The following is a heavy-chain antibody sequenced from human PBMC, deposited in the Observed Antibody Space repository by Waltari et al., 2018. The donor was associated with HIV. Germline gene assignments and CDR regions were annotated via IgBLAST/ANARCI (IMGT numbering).Heavy chain of an antibody. Sequence: QVQLVQSGAEVKKPGSSVKVSCKASGGTFSSYTISWVRQAPGQGLEWMGRIIPILGIANYAQKFQGRVTITADKSTSTAYMELSSLRSEDTAVYYCAREVGDYYDSSGYYLGYWGQGTLVTVSS. CDR3: AREVGDYYDSSGYYLGY. V-gene: IGHV1-69*08. CDR1: GGTFSSYT. CDR2: IIPILGIA. J-gene: IGHJ4*02. D-gene: IGHD3-22*01.